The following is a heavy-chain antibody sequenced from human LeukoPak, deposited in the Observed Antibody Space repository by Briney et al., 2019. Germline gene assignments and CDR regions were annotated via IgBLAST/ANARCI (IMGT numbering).Heavy chain of an antibody. CDR1: GFTFSSYG. CDR2: IQYDGSNK. CDR3: ARDAEWGAADHFDS. J-gene: IGHJ4*02. D-gene: IGHD6-13*01. V-gene: IGHV3-30*02. Sequence: GGSLRLSCAASGFTFSSYGLHWVRQAPGKGLEWVAFIQYDGSNKYYADSVKGRFTISRDNSKNTLYLQMNSLRAEDTAVYYCARDAEWGAADHFDSWGQGTLVTVSS.